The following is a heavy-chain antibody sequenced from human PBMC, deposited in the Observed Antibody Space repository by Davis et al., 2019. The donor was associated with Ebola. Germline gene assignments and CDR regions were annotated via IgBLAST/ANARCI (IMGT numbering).Heavy chain of an antibody. J-gene: IGHJ4*02. Sequence: GESLKISCAASGFTFNIFDMHWVRQAPGRGLEWVAFVRSHGSDDHYADSVKGRFTISRDNSKNTLYLQMNSLRPEDTAVYYCTTGEYDSSGYFDYWGQGTLVTVSS. V-gene: IGHV3-30*02. CDR3: TTGEYDSSGYFDY. CDR2: VRSHGSDD. CDR1: GFTFNIFD. D-gene: IGHD3-22*01.